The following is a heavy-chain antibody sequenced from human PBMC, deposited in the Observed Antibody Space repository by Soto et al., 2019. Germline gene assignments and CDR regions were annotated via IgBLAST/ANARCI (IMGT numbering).Heavy chain of an antibody. CDR3: AADQDVELVPLATVKWFAP. Sequence: GGSLRLSCAASGFTFENFCISWVRQAPGKGLEWICSISGSGWNKYYADSVKRRFTISRDNSKNTVYLELSNLRAEDTAVYHSAADQDVELVPLATVKWFAPCGQRSVVTVCS. J-gene: IGHJ5*02. D-gene: IGHD2-2*01. V-gene: IGHV3-23*01. CDR2: ISGSGWNK. CDR1: GFTFENFC.